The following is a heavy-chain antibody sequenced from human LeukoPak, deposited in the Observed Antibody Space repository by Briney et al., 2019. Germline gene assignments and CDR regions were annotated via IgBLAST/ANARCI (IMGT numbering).Heavy chain of an antibody. Sequence: GASVKVSYKASGYTFTSYYMHWVRQAPGQGLEWMGIINPSGGSTSYAQKFQGRVNMTRDMSTTTVYMELISLRSEDTAVYYCARAQSLEGYYDILTGPNWFDPWGQGTLVTVSS. CDR2: INPSGGST. CDR3: ARAQSLEGYYDILTGPNWFDP. CDR1: GYTFTSYY. D-gene: IGHD3-9*01. J-gene: IGHJ5*02. V-gene: IGHV1-46*01.